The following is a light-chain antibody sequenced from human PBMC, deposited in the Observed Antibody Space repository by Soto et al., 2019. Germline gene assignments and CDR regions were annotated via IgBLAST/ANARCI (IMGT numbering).Light chain of an antibody. Sequence: EIVLTQSPGTLSLSPGERATISCRASQSVSSSYLAWYQQKPGQAPRLLIYGASSRATDIPDRFSGSGSGTDFTLTISRLEPEDFAVYYCQQYGSSPLTFGQGTKVDIK. V-gene: IGKV3-20*01. CDR1: QSVSSSY. CDR3: QQYGSSPLT. CDR2: GAS. J-gene: IGKJ1*01.